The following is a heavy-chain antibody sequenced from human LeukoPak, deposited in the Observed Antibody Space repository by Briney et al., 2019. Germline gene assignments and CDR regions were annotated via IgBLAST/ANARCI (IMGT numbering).Heavy chain of an antibody. CDR1: GFTLSSYW. CDR3: ARDWVAGVPFDAFDI. J-gene: IGHJ3*02. Sequence: GGSLRLSCAASGFTLSSYWMSWVRQAPGKGLEWVANIKEDGSEKCYVDSVEGRFTISRDNAKNSLYLHMNSLTAEDTAMYYCARDWVAGVPFDAFDIWGQGTMVSVSS. D-gene: IGHD3-10*01. V-gene: IGHV3-7*01. CDR2: IKEDGSEK.